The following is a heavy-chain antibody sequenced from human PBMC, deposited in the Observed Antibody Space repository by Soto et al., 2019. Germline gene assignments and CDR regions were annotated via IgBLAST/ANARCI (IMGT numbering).Heavy chain of an antibody. CDR2: NCDTGNT. V-gene: IGHV4-38-2*01. CDR1: GYSISSGFY. CDR3: PRGSSSWSPYHYYGMDV. J-gene: IGHJ6*02. Sequence: PSETLSLTCAVSGYSISSGFYWGWIRQPPGKGLDWIGSNCDTGNTFYNPSLNSRLTISLDTSKNQFFLMLSSVTAADTAVYYCPRGSSSWSPYHYYGMDVWGQGTTVTVSS. D-gene: IGHD6-13*01.